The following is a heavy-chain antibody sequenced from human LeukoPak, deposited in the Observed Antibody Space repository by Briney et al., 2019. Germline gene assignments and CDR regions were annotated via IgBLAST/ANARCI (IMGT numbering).Heavy chain of an antibody. J-gene: IGHJ5*02. CDR1: GYTFTDYY. CDR3: ARVQENWFDP. Sequence: ASVKVSCKASGYTFTDYYMHWVRQAPGQGLEWMGWISAYNGNTNYAQKLQGRVTMTTDTSTSTAYMELRSLRSDDTAVYYCARVQENWFDPWGQGTLVTVSS. V-gene: IGHV1-18*04. CDR2: ISAYNGNT.